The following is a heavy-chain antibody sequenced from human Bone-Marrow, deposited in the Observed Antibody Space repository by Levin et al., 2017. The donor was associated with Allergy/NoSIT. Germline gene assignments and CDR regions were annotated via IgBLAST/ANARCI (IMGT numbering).Heavy chain of an antibody. CDR1: GFTFRTYW. Sequence: PGESLKISCAASGFTFRTYWMHWVRQVPGKGLVWVSQINTYGNHTRYTDSVRGRFSISRDNAKNTLYLQMNSLRVDDTAVYFCVASKVHCPDKCYVAELNHWGQGTVVTVSS. V-gene: IGHV3-74*01. D-gene: IGHD2-2*01. CDR2: INTYGNHT. J-gene: IGHJ5*02. CDR3: VASKVHCPDKCYVAELNH.